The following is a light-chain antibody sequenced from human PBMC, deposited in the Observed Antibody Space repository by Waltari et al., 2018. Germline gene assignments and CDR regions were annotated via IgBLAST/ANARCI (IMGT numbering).Light chain of an antibody. CDR1: SSNIGDNY. Sequence: QSVLTQPPSVSAAPGQRVPIPCPGGSSNIGDNYVSWYRQFPGTAPKLPIYENTERPSGIPGRFSGSKSGTSATLDITGLQAGDEADYYCGTWDSSLSGAVFGGGTHLTVL. V-gene: IGLV1-51*02. J-gene: IGLJ7*01. CDR3: GTWDSSLSGAV. CDR2: ENT.